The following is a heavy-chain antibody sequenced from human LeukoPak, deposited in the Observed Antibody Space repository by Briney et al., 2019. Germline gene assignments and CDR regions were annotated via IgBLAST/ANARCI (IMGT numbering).Heavy chain of an antibody. V-gene: IGHV4-34*01. CDR3: ARDPGLLGATVSDAFDI. J-gene: IGHJ3*02. CDR1: GGSFSGYY. Sequence: PSETLSLTCAVYGGSFSGYYWSWIRQPPGKGLEWIGEINHSGSTNYNPSLKSRVTISVDTSKNQFSLKLSSVTAADTAVYYCARDPGLLGATVSDAFDIWGQGTMVTVSS. D-gene: IGHD1-26*01. CDR2: INHSGST.